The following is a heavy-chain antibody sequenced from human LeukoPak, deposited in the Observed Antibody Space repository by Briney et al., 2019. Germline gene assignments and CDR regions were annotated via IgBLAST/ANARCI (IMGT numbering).Heavy chain of an antibody. CDR2: ISWNSGSI. Sequence: GGSLRLSCAASGFTFDDYAMHWVRQAPGKGLEWVSGISWNSGSIGYADSVKGRFTISRDNAKNSLYLQMNSLRAEDTALYYCAKGYYYDSSGYYFDYWGQGTLVTVSS. CDR3: AKGYYYDSSGYYFDY. V-gene: IGHV3-9*01. J-gene: IGHJ4*02. D-gene: IGHD3-22*01. CDR1: GFTFDDYA.